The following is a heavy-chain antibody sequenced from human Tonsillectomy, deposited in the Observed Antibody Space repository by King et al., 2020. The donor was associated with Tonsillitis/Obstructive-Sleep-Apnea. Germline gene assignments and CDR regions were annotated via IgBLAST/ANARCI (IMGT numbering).Heavy chain of an antibody. CDR1: GYNFTNYW. CDR3: ARSNYDLWSCYYDAFDI. Sequence: QLVQSGAEVKKPGESLKISCKGSGYNFTNYWIGWVRQMPGKGLEWMGIIQPGDSETRYSPSFQGQVTISADKSISTVYLQWSSLKASDTAMYYVARSNYDLWSCYYDAFDIWGQGTMVTVSS. D-gene: IGHD3-3*01. CDR2: IQPGDSET. V-gene: IGHV5-51*01. J-gene: IGHJ3*02.